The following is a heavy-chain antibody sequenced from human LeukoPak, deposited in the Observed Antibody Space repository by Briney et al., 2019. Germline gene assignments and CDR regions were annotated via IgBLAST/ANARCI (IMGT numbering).Heavy chain of an antibody. V-gene: IGHV6-1*01. Sequence: TPSETLSLTCAISGDSVSSNSAAWNWIRQSPSRGLEWLGRTYYRSKWYNDYAVSVKSRITINPDTSKNQFSLQLNSVTPEDTAVYYCARGWEGYSYGPNWFDPWGQGTLVTVSS. CDR3: ARGWEGYSYGPNWFDP. CDR1: GDSVSSNSAA. D-gene: IGHD5-18*01. J-gene: IGHJ5*02. CDR2: TYYRSKWYN.